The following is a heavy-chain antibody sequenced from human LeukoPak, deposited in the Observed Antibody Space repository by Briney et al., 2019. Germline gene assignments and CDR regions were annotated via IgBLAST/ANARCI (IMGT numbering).Heavy chain of an antibody. J-gene: IGHJ5*02. V-gene: IGHV1-8*03. CDR1: GYTFTSYD. Sequence: GSVKVSCKASGYTFTSYDINWVRQAPGQGLEWMGWMILNSVKPGSAQTFKGRVTIPRNTSISPAYMGVSSLRSKDTAVNYCERGVGKVMVATTASYWFDPWGQGTLVTVSS. CDR2: MILNSVKP. CDR3: ERGVGKVMVATTASYWFDP. D-gene: IGHD2-15*01.